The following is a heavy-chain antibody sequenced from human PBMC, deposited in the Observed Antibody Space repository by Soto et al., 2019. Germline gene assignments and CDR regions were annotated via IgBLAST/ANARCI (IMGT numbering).Heavy chain of an antibody. V-gene: IGHV4-59*01. CDR2: INYNGRT. J-gene: IGHJ4*02. CDR1: GGSISTYY. Sequence: PSETLSLTCTVSGGSISTYYWSWIRQPPGKGLEWIGYINYNGRTNYYPSLKSRVTMSLDTSKNQFSLKLRSVTAADTAVFYCARYAGSSWFDYWGQGTLVTVSS. D-gene: IGHD6-13*01. CDR3: ARYAGSSWFDY.